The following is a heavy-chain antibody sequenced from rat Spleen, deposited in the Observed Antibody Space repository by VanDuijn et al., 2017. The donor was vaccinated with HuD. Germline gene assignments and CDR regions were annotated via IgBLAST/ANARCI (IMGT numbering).Heavy chain of an antibody. CDR1: GFTFSDYY. J-gene: IGHJ2*01. D-gene: IGHD1-7*01. CDR2: INPDGSNT. Sequence: EVQLVESGGGLVQPGRSLKLSCAASGFTFSDYYMAWVRQAPGKGLEWVASINPDGSNTFYPDTVKGRFTISRDNAKSTLYLQMDSLRSEDTATYYCATTYFGYGYFDYWGQGVMVTVSS. V-gene: IGHV5-7*01. CDR3: ATTYFGYGYFDY.